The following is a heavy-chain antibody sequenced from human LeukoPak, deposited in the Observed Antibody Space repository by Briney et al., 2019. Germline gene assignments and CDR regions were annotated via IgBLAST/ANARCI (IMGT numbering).Heavy chain of an antibody. CDR3: ARGVAAAKRYYYYMDV. CDR2: ISYDGSNK. D-gene: IGHD6-13*01. V-gene: IGHV3-30*01. CDR1: GFTFSSYA. J-gene: IGHJ6*03. Sequence: GGSLRLSCAASGFTFSSYAMHWVRQAPGKGLEWVAVISYDGSNKYYADSVKGRFTISRDNSKNTLYLQMNSLRAEDTAVYYCARGVAAAKRYYYYMDVWGKGTTVTVS.